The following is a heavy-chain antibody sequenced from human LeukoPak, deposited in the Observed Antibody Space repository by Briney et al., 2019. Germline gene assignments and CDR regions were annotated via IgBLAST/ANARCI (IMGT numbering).Heavy chain of an antibody. CDR2: IYWNDDK. V-gene: IGHV2-5*01. J-gene: IGHJ5*02. D-gene: IGHD6-6*01. CDR3: AHKDSSSSIDNWFDP. Sequence: SGPTLVNPTQTLTLTCTFSGFSLSTSGVGVGWIRQPPGKALEWRALIYWNDDKRYSPSLKSRLTITKGTSKNQVVLTMTNMDPVDTATYYCAHKDSSSSIDNWFDPWGQGTLVTVSS. CDR1: GFSLSTSGVG.